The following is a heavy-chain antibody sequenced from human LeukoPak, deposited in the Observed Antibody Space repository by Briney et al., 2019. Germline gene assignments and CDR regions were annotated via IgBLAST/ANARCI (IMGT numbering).Heavy chain of an antibody. V-gene: IGHV4-59*08. CDR3: ARHSSGFYSPFFDY. CDR2: TYHTAPP. J-gene: IGHJ4*02. Sequence: SETLSLTCTVSGGSVSSYYGGWIRQFPGKGLDFIGFTYHTAPPNYNPSLKSRVSMSIDMSKNALYLNLSSVTAADTAIYYCARHSSGFYSPFFDYWGRGALVTVSS. D-gene: IGHD3-22*01. CDR1: GGSVSSYY.